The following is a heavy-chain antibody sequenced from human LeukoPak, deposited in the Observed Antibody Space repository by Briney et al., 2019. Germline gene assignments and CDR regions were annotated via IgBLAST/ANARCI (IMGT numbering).Heavy chain of an antibody. CDR3: TRDNRYYY. J-gene: IGHJ4*02. CDR2: IKEDGSEK. CDR1: GFTFSNYW. V-gene: IGHV3-7*01. D-gene: IGHD2-21*01. Sequence: GGSLRLSCAASGFTFSNYWMSWVRQAPGKGLEWVANIKEDGSEKYYEDSVKGRFTISRDNAKNLVYLQMNSLRAEDTAVYYCTRDNRYYYWGQGTVITVSS.